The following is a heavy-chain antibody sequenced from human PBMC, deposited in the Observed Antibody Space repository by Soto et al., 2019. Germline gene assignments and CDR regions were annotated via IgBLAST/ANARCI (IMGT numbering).Heavy chain of an antibody. CDR2: IYSGVGT. CDR1: GFTFTRYS. Sequence: GGSLRLSCAASGFTFTRYSMNWVRQAPGKGLEWVSIIYSGVGTYYADSVKGRFTISRDNSKNTLYLEMNRLGAEDTAVYYCARDRGAYGMDVWGQGTTVTVSS. J-gene: IGHJ6*02. CDR3: ARDRGAYGMDV. V-gene: IGHV3-53*01.